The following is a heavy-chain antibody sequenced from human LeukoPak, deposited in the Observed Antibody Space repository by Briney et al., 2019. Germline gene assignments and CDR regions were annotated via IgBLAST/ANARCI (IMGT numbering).Heavy chain of an antibody. CDR3: AKEGRSLQTY. CDR1: GFMFSSNW. CDR2: IKEDGTET. J-gene: IGHJ4*02. Sequence: GGSLRLSCAASGFMFSSNWMSWVRPAPGKGLEWVANIKEDGTETYYVDSVKGRFTISRDNAKNSLYLQMNSLRVEDTAVYYCAKEGRSLQTYWGQGTLVTVSS. V-gene: IGHV3-7*03. D-gene: IGHD5-24*01.